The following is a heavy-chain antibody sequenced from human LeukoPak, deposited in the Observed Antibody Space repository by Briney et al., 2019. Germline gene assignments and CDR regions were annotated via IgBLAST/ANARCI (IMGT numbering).Heavy chain of an antibody. D-gene: IGHD3-3*01. Sequence: GGSLRLSCAASGFTFSSYWMSWVRQAPGKGLEWVSYISSSGSTIYYADSVKGRFTISRDNAKNSLYLQMNSLRAEDTAVYYCARALDPYYDFWSGYYYYYMDVWGKGTTVTVSS. CDR1: GFTFSSYW. J-gene: IGHJ6*03. CDR3: ARALDPYYDFWSGYYYYYMDV. V-gene: IGHV3-48*04. CDR2: ISSSGSTI.